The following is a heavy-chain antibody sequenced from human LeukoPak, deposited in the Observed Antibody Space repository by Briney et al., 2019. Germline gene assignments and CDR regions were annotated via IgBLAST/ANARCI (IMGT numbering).Heavy chain of an antibody. CDR2: IYHSGST. CDR1: GGSISSYY. Sequence: SETLSLTCTVAGGSISSYYWSWIRQPPGKGREWVGYIYHSGSTYYNPTLKSRVTISVDRSKNQFSLKLSSVTAADTAVYYCARAPTIRENPFDYWGQGTLVTVSS. J-gene: IGHJ4*02. V-gene: IGHV4-59*12. CDR3: ARAPTIRENPFDY. D-gene: IGHD2-21*01.